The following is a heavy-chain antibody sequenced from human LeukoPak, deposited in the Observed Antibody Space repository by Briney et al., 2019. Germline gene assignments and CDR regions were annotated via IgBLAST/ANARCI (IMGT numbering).Heavy chain of an antibody. CDR2: ISSSGSTI. V-gene: IGHV3-48*03. CDR1: GFTFSSYE. J-gene: IGHJ4*02. Sequence: GSLRLSCAASGFTFSSYEMNWVRQAPGKGLEWVSYISSSGSTIYYADSVKGRFTISRDNAKNSLYLQMNSLRAEDTAVYYCAREVGSGYDRFDYWGQGTLVTVSS. CDR3: AREVGSGYDRFDY. D-gene: IGHD5-12*01.